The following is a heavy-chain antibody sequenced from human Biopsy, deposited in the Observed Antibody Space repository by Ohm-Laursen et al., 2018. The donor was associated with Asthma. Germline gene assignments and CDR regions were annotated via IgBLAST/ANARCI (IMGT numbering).Heavy chain of an antibody. CDR2: ISGSGGST. D-gene: IGHD1-26*01. V-gene: IGHV3-23*01. J-gene: IGHJ4*02. CDR3: AKRGSYFDY. Sequence: SLRLSCTALGFTFSSCGMHWVRQAPGKGLEWVSAISGSGGSTYYADSVKGRFTISRDKSKNTLYMQMNSLRAEDTAVYYCAKRGSYFDYWGQGTLVTVSS. CDR1: GFTFSSCG.